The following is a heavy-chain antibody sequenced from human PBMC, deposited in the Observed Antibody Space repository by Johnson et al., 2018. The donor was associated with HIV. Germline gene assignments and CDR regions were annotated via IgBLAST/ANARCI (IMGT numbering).Heavy chain of an antibody. CDR1: GFTFDDYA. V-gene: IGHV3-9*01. D-gene: IGHD5-18*01. CDR2: ISWNSGSI. J-gene: IGHJ3*02. CDR3: ARAYSYGAFDI. Sequence: VQLVESGGGLVQPGRSLRLSCAASGFTFDDYAMHWVRQAPGKGLEWVSGISWNSGSIGYADSVKGRFTISRENAKNSLYLQMNSLRAEDTALYYCARAYSYGAFDIWGLGTKVTVSS.